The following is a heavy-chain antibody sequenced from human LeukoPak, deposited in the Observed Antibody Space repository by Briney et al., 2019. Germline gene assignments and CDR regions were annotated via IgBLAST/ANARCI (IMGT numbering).Heavy chain of an antibody. V-gene: IGHV4-38-2*02. CDR3: ARDPPGYYDSSGYSDY. J-gene: IGHJ4*02. CDR2: IYHSGST. Sequence: SETLSLTCTVSGYSISSGYYWGWIRQPPGKGLEWIGSIYHSGSTYYNPSLKSRVTISVDTSKNQFSLKLSSVTAADTGVYYCARDPPGYYDSSGYSDYWGQGTLVTVSS. D-gene: IGHD3-22*01. CDR1: GYSISSGYY.